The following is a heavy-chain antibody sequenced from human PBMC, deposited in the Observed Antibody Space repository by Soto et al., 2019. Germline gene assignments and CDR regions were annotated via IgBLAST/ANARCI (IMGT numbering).Heavy chain of an antibody. CDR1: GATISIGAYY. J-gene: IGHJ4*02. V-gene: IGHV4-30-4*01. CDR2: IYYSGST. D-gene: IGHD4-17*01. CDR3: ARVSHGVDGLSY. Sequence: SETLSLTCTVSGATISIGAYYWSWVRQAPGKGLEWVGYIYYSGSTYYNPSLKRRLDISLDVSKNLFSLRLTSVTASDTAVYFCARVSHGVDGLSYWGTGPLIAVSS.